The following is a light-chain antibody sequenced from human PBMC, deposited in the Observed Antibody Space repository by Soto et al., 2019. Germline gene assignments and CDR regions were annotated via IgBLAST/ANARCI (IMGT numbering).Light chain of an antibody. V-gene: IGKV3-20*01. Sequence: EIVLTQSPCTLSLSPWERSARSCMASQSVSNNYLAWYQQKPGQAPRLLIYGASNRATGIPDRFSGSGSGTDFTLTISRLEPEDFAVYYCQQYGSSGTFGQGTKVDIK. CDR2: GAS. J-gene: IGKJ1*01. CDR3: QQYGSSGT. CDR1: QSVSNNY.